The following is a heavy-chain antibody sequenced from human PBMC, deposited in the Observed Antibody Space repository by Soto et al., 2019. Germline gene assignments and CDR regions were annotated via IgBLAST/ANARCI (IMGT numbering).Heavy chain of an antibody. CDR1: GGSISTDSHY. D-gene: IGHD4-17*01. Sequence: PSETLSLTCTVPGGSISTDSHYWGWIRQPPGKGLEWIGSVYYAGSTYKNPSLHSRVTISVDTSKNHFSLKLNSVTAADTAVYYCARRTNYGDYSFDYWGQGTLVTVS. CDR2: VYYAGST. J-gene: IGHJ4*02. V-gene: IGHV4-39*02. CDR3: ARRTNYGDYSFDY.